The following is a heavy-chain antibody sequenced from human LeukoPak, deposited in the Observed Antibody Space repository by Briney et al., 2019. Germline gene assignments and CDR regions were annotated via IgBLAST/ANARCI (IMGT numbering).Heavy chain of an antibody. CDR1: GGSISTSSYY. Sequence: SETLSPTCTVSGGSISTSSYYWSWIRQPPGKGLEWIGYIYYSGSTNYNPSLKSRVTISVDTSKNQFSLKLSSVTAADTAVYYCARDQYGIDYWGQGTLVTVSS. CDR2: IYYSGST. CDR3: ARDQYGIDY. V-gene: IGHV4-61*01. D-gene: IGHD1-1*01. J-gene: IGHJ4*02.